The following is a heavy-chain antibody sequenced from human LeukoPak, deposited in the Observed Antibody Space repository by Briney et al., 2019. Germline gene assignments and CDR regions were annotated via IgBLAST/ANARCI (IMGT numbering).Heavy chain of an antibody. D-gene: IGHD3-16*02. J-gene: IGHJ6*02. Sequence: SVKVSCKASGGRFHTYAISWVRLVPGQGLEWMGRVVPASEISTYAQKFLGRVTITADYSASTVYMELSGLRSDDTATYYCARVGYTRGPLPYGMDVWGQGTTVTV. CDR2: VVPASEIS. CDR3: ARVGYTRGPLPYGMDV. V-gene: IGHV1-69*04. CDR1: GGRFHTYA.